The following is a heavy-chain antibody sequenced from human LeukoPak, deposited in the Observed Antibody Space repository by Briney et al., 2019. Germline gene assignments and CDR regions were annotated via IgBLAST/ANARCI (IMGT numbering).Heavy chain of an antibody. V-gene: IGHV3-23*01. Sequence: GSLRLSCAASGFTFSTYVMSWVRQAPGKGLEWVSGMTGSGNYIFYADSVKGRFTISRDNSKNTVFLQMNNLRVEDTAVYYCAKRTVAFDYWGQGTLVTVSS. D-gene: IGHD3/OR15-3a*01. CDR1: GFTFSTYV. CDR2: MTGSGNYI. CDR3: AKRTVAFDY. J-gene: IGHJ4*02.